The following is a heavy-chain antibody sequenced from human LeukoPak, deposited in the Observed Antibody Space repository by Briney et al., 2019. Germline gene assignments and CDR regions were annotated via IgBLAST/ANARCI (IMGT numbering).Heavy chain of an antibody. CDR2: INSDGSST. V-gene: IGHV3-74*01. Sequence: PGGSPRFSCAASGFTFSNYWMHWVRQAPGKGLVWVSRINSDGSSTTYADSVKGRFTISRDNAKNTLYLQMNSLRAEDTAVYYCARGSSPIIQYWGQGTLVTVSS. CDR3: ARGSSPIIQY. J-gene: IGHJ4*02. CDR1: GFTFSNYW.